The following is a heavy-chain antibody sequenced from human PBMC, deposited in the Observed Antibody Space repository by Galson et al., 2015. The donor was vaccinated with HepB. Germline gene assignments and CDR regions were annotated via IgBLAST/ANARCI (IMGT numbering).Heavy chain of an antibody. CDR2: ITDDGSNT. D-gene: IGHD1-26*01. J-gene: IGHJ4*02. V-gene: IGHV3-23*01. Sequence: SRRLTCAASGSTSSTYAMRWVRQAPGKGLEWVSGITDDGSNTYYADSVKGRFTISRSNSKNTLYLQMNSLRAEDTAVYYCAKRGYSGTYEGFDYWGQGTLVTVSS. CDR3: AKRGYSGTYEGFDY. CDR1: GSTSSTYA.